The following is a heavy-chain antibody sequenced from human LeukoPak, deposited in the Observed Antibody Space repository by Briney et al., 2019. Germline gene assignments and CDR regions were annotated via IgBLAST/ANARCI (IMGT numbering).Heavy chain of an antibody. CDR2: ISWNSGSI. Sequence: GGSLRLSRAASGFTFDDYAMHWVRQAPGKGLEWVSGISWNSGSIGYADSVKGRFTISRDNAKNSLFLQMNSLRAEDTAVYYCVRYGRRANDQPFDVWGQGTMVTVSS. J-gene: IGHJ3*01. V-gene: IGHV3-9*01. D-gene: IGHD1-1*01. CDR3: VRYGRRANDQPFDV. CDR1: GFTFDDYA.